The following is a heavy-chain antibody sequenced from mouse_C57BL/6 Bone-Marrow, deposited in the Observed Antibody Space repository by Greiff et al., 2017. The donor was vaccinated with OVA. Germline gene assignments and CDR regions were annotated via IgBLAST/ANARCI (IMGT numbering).Heavy chain of an antibody. J-gene: IGHJ2*01. V-gene: IGHV1-81*01. CDR3: AKTGPHY. CDR1: GYTFTSYG. CDR2: IYPRSGNT. D-gene: IGHD4-1*01. Sequence: VKLVESGAELARPGASVKLSCKASGYTFTSYGISWVKQRTGQGLEWIGEIYPRSGNTYYNEKFKGKATLTADKSSSTAYMELRSLTSEDSAVYFCAKTGPHYWGQGTTLTVSS.